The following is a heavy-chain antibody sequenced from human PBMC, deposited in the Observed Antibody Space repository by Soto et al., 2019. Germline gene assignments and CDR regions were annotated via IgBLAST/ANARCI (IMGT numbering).Heavy chain of an antibody. Sequence: SETLSLTCTVSGGSISSYYWSWIRQPPGKGLEWIGYIYYSGSTNYNPSLKSRVTISVDTSKNQFSLKLSSVTAADTAVYYCARAYYYDSSGYYPFDYWGQGTLVTVSS. CDR1: GGSISSYY. D-gene: IGHD3-22*01. CDR2: IYYSGST. CDR3: ARAYYYDSSGYYPFDY. J-gene: IGHJ4*02. V-gene: IGHV4-59*08.